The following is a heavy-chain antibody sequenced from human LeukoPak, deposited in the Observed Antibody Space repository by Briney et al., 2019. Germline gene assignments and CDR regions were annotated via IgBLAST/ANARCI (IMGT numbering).Heavy chain of an antibody. Sequence: SETLSLTCAVYGGSFSGYYWSWIRQPPGEGLEWIGEINHSGSTNYNPSLKSRVTISVDTSKNQFSLKLSSVTAADTAVYYCARVRGGSGSRFDYWGQGTLVTVSS. J-gene: IGHJ4*02. CDR3: ARVRGGSGSRFDY. CDR2: INHSGST. V-gene: IGHV4-34*01. CDR1: GGSFSGYY. D-gene: IGHD3-10*01.